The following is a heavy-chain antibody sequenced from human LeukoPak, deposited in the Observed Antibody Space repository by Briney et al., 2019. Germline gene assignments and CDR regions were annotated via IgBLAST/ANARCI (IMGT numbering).Heavy chain of an antibody. V-gene: IGHV3-23*01. CDR1: GFTFSTYA. CDR3: AKAKAILAAGYFDY. Sequence: GGSLRLSCAASGFTFSTYAMNWVRQAPGKGLEWVSAISGSGSPTYYADSVKGRFTISRDNSKNTLHLQMNSLRAEDTAVFYCAKAKAILAAGYFDYWGQGTLVTVSS. CDR2: ISGSGSPT. D-gene: IGHD6-13*01. J-gene: IGHJ4*02.